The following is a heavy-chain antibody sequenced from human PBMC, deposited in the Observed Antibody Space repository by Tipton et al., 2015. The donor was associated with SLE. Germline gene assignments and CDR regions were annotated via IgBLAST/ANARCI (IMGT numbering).Heavy chain of an antibody. CDR1: GFTFSRYG. J-gene: IGHJ4*02. Sequence: SLRLSCAASGFTFSRYGMHWVRQAPGKSLAWVAFIRVDGNVKQYADPVKGRFTISRDNSKKMLSLQMNSLRADDTSIYYWASIMGSTNPSDFWGQGTLVTVSS. D-gene: IGHD1-26*01. CDR2: IRVDGNVK. CDR3: ASIMGSTNPSDF. V-gene: IGHV3-30*02.